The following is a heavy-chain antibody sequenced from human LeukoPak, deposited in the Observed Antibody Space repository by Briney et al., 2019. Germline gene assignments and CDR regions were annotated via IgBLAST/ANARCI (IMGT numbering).Heavy chain of an antibody. V-gene: IGHV4-39*01. D-gene: IGHD1-20*01. J-gene: IGHJ4*02. CDR1: GGSISSSSYY. CDR2: IYYSGST. Sequence: SETLSLTCTVSGGSISSSSYYWGWLRQPPGKGLEWIGSIYYSGSTYYNPSLKSRVTISVDTSKNQFSLKLSSVTAADTAVYYCASAQAVERRYNWNDAGGFDYWGQGTLVTVSS. CDR3: ASAQAVERRYNWNDAGGFDY.